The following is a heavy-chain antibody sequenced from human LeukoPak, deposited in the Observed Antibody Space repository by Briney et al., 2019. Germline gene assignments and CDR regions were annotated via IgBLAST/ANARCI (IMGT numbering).Heavy chain of an antibody. CDR1: GYTFTGYY. V-gene: IGHV1-2*02. J-gene: IGHJ1*01. CDR3: ARDGYYDSSGSAGFQH. D-gene: IGHD3-22*01. CDR2: INPNSGGT. Sequence: GASVKVSCKASGYTFTGYYMHWVRQAPGHGLEWMGWINPNSGGTNYAQKFQGRVTMTRDTSISTAYMELSRLRSDDTAVYYCARDGYYDSSGSAGFQHWGQGTLVTVSS.